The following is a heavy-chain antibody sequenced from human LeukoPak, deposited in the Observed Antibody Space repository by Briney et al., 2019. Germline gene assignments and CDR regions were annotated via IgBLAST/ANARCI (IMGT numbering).Heavy chain of an antibody. CDR2: IIGDGTRT. CDR3: LKVDDTNGHNWFDP. V-gene: IGHV3-74*01. D-gene: IGHD2-8*01. CDR1: GFSFSYYW. Sequence: GGSLRLSCAASGFSFSYYWMHWVRQGSGKGPVWVSRIIGDGTRTDYADSVKGRFTISRDNAKSTLYLQMNSLTVEDTAVYYCLKVDDTNGHNWFDPWGQGTLVTVSS. J-gene: IGHJ5*02.